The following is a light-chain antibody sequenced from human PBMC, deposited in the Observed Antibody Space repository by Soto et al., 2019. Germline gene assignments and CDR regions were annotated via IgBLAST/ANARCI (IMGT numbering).Light chain of an antibody. V-gene: IGLV1-44*01. Sequence: SVLSQPPEASGTHGQRATISCSGSSSNIGSNTVNWYEQLPGTVPKLVIYSNNQRPSGVPDRFSGSKSGTSASLAISGLQSEDEADYYCVAWDDSLNGYVVFGGGTKVTVL. J-gene: IGLJ2*01. CDR1: SSNIGSNT. CDR2: SNN. CDR3: VAWDDSLNGYVV.